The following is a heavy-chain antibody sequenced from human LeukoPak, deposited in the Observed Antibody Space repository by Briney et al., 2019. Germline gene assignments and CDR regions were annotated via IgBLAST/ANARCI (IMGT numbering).Heavy chain of an antibody. Sequence: SGGSLRLSCAASGFTSSSYSMNWVRQAPGKGLEWVSSISSSSSYIYYADSVKGRFTISRDNAKNSLYLQMNSLRAEDTAVYYCARERDTAMAFDYWGQGTLVTVSS. J-gene: IGHJ4*02. CDR1: GFTSSSYS. D-gene: IGHD5-18*01. CDR3: ARERDTAMAFDY. CDR2: ISSSSSYI. V-gene: IGHV3-21*01.